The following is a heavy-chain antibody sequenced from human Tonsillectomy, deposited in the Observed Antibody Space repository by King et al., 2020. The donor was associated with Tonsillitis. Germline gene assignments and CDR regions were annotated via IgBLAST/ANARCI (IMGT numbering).Heavy chain of an antibody. CDR1: GFTFSNYA. D-gene: IGHD4-23*01. V-gene: IGHV3-23*04. J-gene: IGHJ4*02. CDR3: AKQTYGVNSADSFDY. CDR2: ISASGGST. Sequence: VQLVESGGGLVQPGGSLRLSCAASGFTFSNYAMSWVRQAPGKGLEWVSSISASGGSTYYADSVKGRFTISRDNSKNTLYLQMNSLRAEDTAVYYCAKQTYGVNSADSFDYWGQGTLVSVSS.